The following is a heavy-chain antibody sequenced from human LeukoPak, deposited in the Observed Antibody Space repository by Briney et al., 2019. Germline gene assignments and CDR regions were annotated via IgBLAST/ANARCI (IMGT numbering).Heavy chain of an antibody. V-gene: IGHV3-33*01. CDR3: ARGLHRTEH. Sequence: PGGSLRLSCAASGFSFSGYGMHWVRQAPGKGLEWVAVIWNDGSNQYYADSVKGRFTLSRDNSKNTLYLQMNSLRAEDTAVYYCARGLHRTEHWGQGTLVTVSS. D-gene: IGHD1-1*01. CDR1: GFSFSGYG. CDR2: IWNDGSNQ. J-gene: IGHJ4*02.